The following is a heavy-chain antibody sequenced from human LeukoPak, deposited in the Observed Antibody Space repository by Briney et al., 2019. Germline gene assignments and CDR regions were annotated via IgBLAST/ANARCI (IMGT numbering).Heavy chain of an antibody. CDR3: ATDGRYCSGGSCADWFDP. J-gene: IGHJ5*02. CDR2: MNPDSGNT. V-gene: IGHV1-8*01. CDR1: GYTFTSYD. Sequence: ASVKVSCKASGYTFTSYDINWVRQATGQGLEWMGWMNPDSGNTGYAQKFHDRVTMTRSTSIGTAYMELSGLRSEDTAVYYCATDGRYCSGGSCADWFDPWGQGTLVTVSS. D-gene: IGHD2-15*01.